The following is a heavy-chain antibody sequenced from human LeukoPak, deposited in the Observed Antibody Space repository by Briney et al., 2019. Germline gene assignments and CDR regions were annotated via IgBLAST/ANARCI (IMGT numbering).Heavy chain of an antibody. Sequence: SETLSLTCAVYGGSFSGYYWSWIRQPPGKGLEWIGEINHSGSTNYNPSLKSRVTISVDTSKNQFSLKLSSVTAAYTAVYYCARERARVVTYNWFDPCGQGTLVTVSS. CDR2: INHSGST. CDR1: GGSFSGYY. D-gene: IGHD3-3*01. CDR3: ARERARVVTYNWFDP. V-gene: IGHV4-34*01. J-gene: IGHJ5*02.